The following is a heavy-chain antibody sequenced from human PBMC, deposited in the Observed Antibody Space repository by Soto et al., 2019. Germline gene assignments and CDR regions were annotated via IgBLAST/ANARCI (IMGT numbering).Heavy chain of an antibody. V-gene: IGHV4-59*08. Sequence: PSETLSLTCTVSGGSISTYYWNWMRQPPGKGLEWIGYIYYSGSTNYNPSLKSRVTISVDTSKNQFSLKLSSVTAADTAVYYCARHDSGWYEAGLDYWGQGTLVTVSS. J-gene: IGHJ4*02. CDR1: GGSISTYY. D-gene: IGHD6-19*01. CDR2: IYYSGST. CDR3: ARHDSGWYEAGLDY.